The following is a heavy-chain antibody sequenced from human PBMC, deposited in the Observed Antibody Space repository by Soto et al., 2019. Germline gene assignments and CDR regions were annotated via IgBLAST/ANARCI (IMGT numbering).Heavy chain of an antibody. J-gene: IGHJ4*02. Sequence: QVQLVESGGGVVQPGRSLRLSCAASGFTFSSYGMHWVRQAPGKGLEWVAVISYDGSNKYYADSVKGRFTISRDNSKNTLYLQMNSLRAEDTAVYYCAKERDYSLDYWGQGTLVTVSS. CDR3: AKERDYSLDY. V-gene: IGHV3-30*18. D-gene: IGHD4-17*01. CDR2: ISYDGSNK. CDR1: GFTFSSYG.